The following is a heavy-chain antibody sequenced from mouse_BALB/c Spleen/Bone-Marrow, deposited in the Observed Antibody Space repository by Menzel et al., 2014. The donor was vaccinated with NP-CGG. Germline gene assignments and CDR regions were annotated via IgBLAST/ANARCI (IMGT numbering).Heavy chain of an antibody. CDR3: ARVTSSAVGAMDY. CDR2: IWAGGST. D-gene: IGHD3-2*02. Sequence: VHLVESGPGLVAPSQSLSITCTVSGFSLTNYVFHWVRQPPGKGLEWLGVIWAGGSTNYNSALMSRLSISKDNSKSQVFLKMISLQTDDTAMYYCARVTSSAVGAMDYWGQGTSVTVSS. CDR1: GFSLTNYV. J-gene: IGHJ4*01. V-gene: IGHV2-9*02.